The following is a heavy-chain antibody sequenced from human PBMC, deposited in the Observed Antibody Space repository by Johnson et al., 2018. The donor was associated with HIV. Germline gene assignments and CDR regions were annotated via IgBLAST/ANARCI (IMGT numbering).Heavy chain of an antibody. Sequence: QVQLVESGGGVVQPGRSLRLSCAASGFTFSIYGMHWVRQAPGKGLECVAVIWYDGSNKYYADSVKGRFTISRDNAKNTLYLQMNRLRAEDTAVYYCALSGVAAAYDAFDIWGQGTMVTVSS. CDR1: GFTFSIYG. J-gene: IGHJ3*02. D-gene: IGHD6-13*01. V-gene: IGHV3-33*03. CDR3: ALSGVAAAYDAFDI. CDR2: IWYDGSNK.